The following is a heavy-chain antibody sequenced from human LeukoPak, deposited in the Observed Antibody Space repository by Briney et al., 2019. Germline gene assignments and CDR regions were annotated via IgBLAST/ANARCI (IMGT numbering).Heavy chain of an antibody. V-gene: IGHV3-23*01. CDR3: AKVPRWLVLPDAFDI. D-gene: IGHD6-19*01. Sequence: PGGSLRLSCAASGFTFSSYAMSWVRQAPGKGLEWVSAISGSGGNTYYADSVKGRFTISRDNSKNTLYLQMNSLRAEDTAVYYCAKVPRWLVLPDAFDIWGQGTMVTVSS. CDR2: ISGSGGNT. CDR1: GFTFSSYA. J-gene: IGHJ3*02.